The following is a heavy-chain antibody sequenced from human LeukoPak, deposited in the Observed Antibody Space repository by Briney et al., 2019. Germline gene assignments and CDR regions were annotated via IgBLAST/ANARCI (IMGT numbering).Heavy chain of an antibody. CDR3: ARDGTGFDY. CDR2: IYTSGST. CDR1: GGSISSGNYY. J-gene: IGHJ4*02. D-gene: IGHD6-13*01. Sequence: PSETLSLTCTVSGGSISSGNYYWSWIRQPAGKGLEWIGRIYTSGSTNYNPSLKSRVTISVDTSRNRFFLKLSSVTAADTAVYYCARDGTGFDYWGQGTLVTVSS. V-gene: IGHV4-61*02.